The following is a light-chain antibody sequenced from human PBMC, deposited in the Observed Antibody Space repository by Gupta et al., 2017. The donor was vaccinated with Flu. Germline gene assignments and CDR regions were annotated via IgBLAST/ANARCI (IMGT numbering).Light chain of an antibody. J-gene: IGLJ3*02. V-gene: IGLV3-25*02. CDR2: KDS. CDR3: HSADSSGTARWV. Sequence: SSELTQTHSVSVSPGQTARSTCSGEALLKQYAYWYQQKTGETAVLVIYKDSERPSGTPERFSGSSSGTTDTLTISGVQAEDEADYYCHSADSSGTARWVFGGGTKLTVL. CDR1: ALLKQY.